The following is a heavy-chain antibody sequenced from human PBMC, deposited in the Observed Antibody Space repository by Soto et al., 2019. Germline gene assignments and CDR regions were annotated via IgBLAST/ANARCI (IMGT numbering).Heavy chain of an antibody. CDR2: ISYDGSNK. CDR3: ARDFLLRTTVNTHYYYYGMDV. Sequence: PGGSLRLSCAASGFTLSSYAMHWVRQAPGKGLEWVAVISYDGSNKYYADSVKGRFTISRDNSKNTLYLQMNSLRAEDTAVYYCARDFLLRTTVNTHYYYYGMDVWGQGTTVTVS. V-gene: IGHV3-30-3*01. J-gene: IGHJ6*02. CDR1: GFTLSSYA. D-gene: IGHD4-4*01.